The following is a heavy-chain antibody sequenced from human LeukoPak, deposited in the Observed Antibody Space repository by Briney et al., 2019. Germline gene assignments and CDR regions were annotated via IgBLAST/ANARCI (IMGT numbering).Heavy chain of an antibody. CDR1: GGSISSGGYS. Sequence: SETLSLTCAVSGGSISSGGYSWSWIRQPPGKGLEWIGYIYHSGSTYYNPSLKSRVTISVDRSKNQFSLKLSSVTAADTAVYYCARAVEMATIGGMDVWGQGTTVTVSS. D-gene: IGHD5-24*01. CDR3: ARAVEMATIGGMDV. J-gene: IGHJ6*02. CDR2: IYHSGST. V-gene: IGHV4-30-2*01.